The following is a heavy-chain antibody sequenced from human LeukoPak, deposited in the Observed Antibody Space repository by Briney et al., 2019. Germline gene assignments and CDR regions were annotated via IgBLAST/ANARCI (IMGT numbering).Heavy chain of an antibody. CDR1: GGSFSGYY. CDR3: ARAKRKNYYYYYGMDV. Sequence: PSETLSLTCAVYGGSFSGYYWSWIRQPPGKGLEWNGEINHSGSTNYNPSLKSRVTISVDTSKNQFSLKLSSVTAADTAVYYCARAKRKNYYYYYGMDVWGQGTTVTVSS. J-gene: IGHJ6*02. CDR2: INHSGST. D-gene: IGHD1-14*01. V-gene: IGHV4-34*01.